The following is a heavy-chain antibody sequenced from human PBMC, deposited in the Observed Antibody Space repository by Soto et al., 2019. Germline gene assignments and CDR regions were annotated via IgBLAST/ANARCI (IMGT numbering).Heavy chain of an antibody. D-gene: IGHD3-22*01. CDR1: GGTFSSYA. CDR2: IIPIFGTA. J-gene: IGHJ4*02. V-gene: IGHV1-69*01. Sequence: QVQLVQSGAEVKKPGSSVKVSCKASGGTFSSYAISWVRQAPGQGLEWMGGIIPIFGTANYAQKFQGRVTITADESTSTAYMELSSLRSEDTAVYYCARGLNGYYYDSSGSDYFDCWGQGTLVTVSS. CDR3: ARGLNGYYYDSSGSDYFDC.